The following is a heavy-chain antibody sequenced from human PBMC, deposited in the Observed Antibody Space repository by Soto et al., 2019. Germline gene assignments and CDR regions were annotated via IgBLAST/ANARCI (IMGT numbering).Heavy chain of an antibody. CDR3: ARERRLSGGVEFDC. D-gene: IGHD2-8*02. CDR2: IIPIFGTA. V-gene: IGHV1-69*01. CDR1: GGTFSSYA. J-gene: IGHJ4*02. Sequence: QVQLVQSGAEVKKPGSSVKVSCKASGGTFSSYAISWVRQAPGQGLEWMGGIIPIFGTANYAQKFQGRVTITADESTSTAYMRLSSLRSQDTAVYYCARERRLSGGVEFDCWGQGTLVTVSS.